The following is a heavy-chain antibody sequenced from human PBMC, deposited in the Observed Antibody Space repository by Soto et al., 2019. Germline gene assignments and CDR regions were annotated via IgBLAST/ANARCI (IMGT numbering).Heavy chain of an antibody. J-gene: IGHJ4*02. Sequence: EASVKVSCKASGYTFTSYGISWVRQAPGQGLELMGWINPYNGDTNYAQKVQGRVTVTIDTSTTTAYMELRSLTSDDTAVYYCARDKDRVFDMSVPQFDYWGQGTLVTVSS. CDR2: INPYNGDT. D-gene: IGHD2-8*01. CDR1: GYTFTSYG. V-gene: IGHV1-18*04. CDR3: ARDKDRVFDMSVPQFDY.